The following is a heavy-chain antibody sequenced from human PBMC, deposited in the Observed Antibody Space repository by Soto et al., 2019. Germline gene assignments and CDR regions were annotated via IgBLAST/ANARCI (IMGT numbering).Heavy chain of an antibody. CDR1: GFTFSNYA. Sequence: GGSLRLSCAASGFTFSNYAMSWVRQAPGKGLEWVSGISGSGGSTYYADSVKGRFTISRDNSKNTLYLQMNSLRAEDTAVYYCARGRWVLLWFGELLSPKDDAFDIWGQRTMVTVSS. CDR2: ISGSGGST. D-gene: IGHD3-10*01. V-gene: IGHV3-23*01. CDR3: ARGRWVLLWFGELLSPKDDAFDI. J-gene: IGHJ3*02.